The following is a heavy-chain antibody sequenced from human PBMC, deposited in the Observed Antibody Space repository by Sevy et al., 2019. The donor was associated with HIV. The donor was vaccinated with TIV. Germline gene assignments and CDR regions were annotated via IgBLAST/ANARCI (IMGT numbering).Heavy chain of an antibody. CDR2: ISSNGDND. Sequence: GGSLRLSCAASGFTFRTYAFHWVRQAPGRGLEWIGLISSNGDNDLYANSVRGRFTISRTNSMNILYLQMTSLTPDDTAVYYCARGPEWELTSFLSHWGQGTLVTVSS. CDR3: ARGPEWELTSFLSH. CDR1: GFTFRTYA. J-gene: IGHJ4*02. V-gene: IGHV3-30-3*01. D-gene: IGHD1-26*01.